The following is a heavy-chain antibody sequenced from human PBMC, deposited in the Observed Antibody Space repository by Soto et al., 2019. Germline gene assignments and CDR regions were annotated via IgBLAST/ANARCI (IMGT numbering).Heavy chain of an antibody. CDR3: ARSPSYSYGLFRY. D-gene: IGHD5-18*01. CDR2: IKQDGSEK. Sequence: GGSLRLSCAASGFTFSSYRMSWVRQAPGKGLEWVANIKQDGSEKYYVDSVKGRFTISRDNAQNSLYLQMNSLRAEDTAVYYCARSPSYSYGLFRYLGRGTLVTVSS. CDR1: GFTFSSYR. J-gene: IGHJ4*02. V-gene: IGHV3-7*03.